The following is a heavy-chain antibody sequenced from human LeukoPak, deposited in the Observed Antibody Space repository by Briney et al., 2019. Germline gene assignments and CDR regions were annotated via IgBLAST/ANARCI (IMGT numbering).Heavy chain of an antibody. V-gene: IGHV4-59*01. J-gene: IGHJ4*02. D-gene: IGHD3-10*01. CDR3: ARGPPVYGSGSRKNHYFDY. CDR2: IYYSGST. CDR1: GASISSYY. Sequence: SETLSLTCTVSGASISSYYWSWIRQPPGKGLEWIGYIYYSGSTNYSPSLKSRVTISVDTSKNQFSLKLSSVTAADTAVYYCARGPPVYGSGSRKNHYFDYWGQGTLVTVSS.